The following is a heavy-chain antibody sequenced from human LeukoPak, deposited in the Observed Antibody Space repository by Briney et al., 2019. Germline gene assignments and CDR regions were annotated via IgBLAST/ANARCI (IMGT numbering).Heavy chain of an antibody. CDR3: AMEWELQAFDY. Sequence: GGSLRLSCAASEFSVGSNYMTWVRQAPGKGLEWVAVISYDGSNKYYADSVKGRFTISRDNSKNTLYLQMNSLRAEDTAVYYCAMEWELQAFDYWGQETLVTVSS. CDR2: ISYDGSNK. V-gene: IGHV3-30*03. D-gene: IGHD1-26*01. CDR1: EFSVGSNY. J-gene: IGHJ4*02.